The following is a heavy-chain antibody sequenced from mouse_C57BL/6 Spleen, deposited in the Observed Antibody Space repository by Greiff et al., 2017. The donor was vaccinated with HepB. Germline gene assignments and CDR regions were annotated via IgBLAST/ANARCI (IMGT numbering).Heavy chain of an antibody. J-gene: IGHJ3*01. CDR3: ARAYYSNFAY. V-gene: IGHV3-6*01. CDR2: ISYDGSN. Sequence: VQLKQSGPGLVKPSQSPSLTCSVTGYSITSGYYWNWIRQFPGNKLEWMGYISYDGSNNYNPSLKNRISITRDTSKNQFFLKLNSVTTEDTATYYCARAYYSNFAYWGQGTLVTVSA. CDR1: GYSITSGYY. D-gene: IGHD2-5*01.